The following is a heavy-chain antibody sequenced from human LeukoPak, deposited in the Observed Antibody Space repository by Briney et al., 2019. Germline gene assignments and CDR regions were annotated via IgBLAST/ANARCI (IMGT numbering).Heavy chain of an antibody. Sequence: GGSLRLSCAASGFTFSSYGMHWVRQAPGKGLEWVSFIRYDGSNEYYADSVKGRFTISRDNSKNTLYLQMNSLRAEDTAVYYCAKGRFNYYDSSGSYCVHWGQGTLVTVSS. CDR2: IRYDGSNE. CDR1: GFTFSSYG. D-gene: IGHD3-22*01. CDR3: AKGRFNYYDSSGSYCVH. V-gene: IGHV3-30*02. J-gene: IGHJ4*02.